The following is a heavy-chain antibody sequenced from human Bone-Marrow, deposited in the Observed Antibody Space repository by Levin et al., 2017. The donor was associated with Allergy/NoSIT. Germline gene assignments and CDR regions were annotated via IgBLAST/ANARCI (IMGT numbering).Heavy chain of an antibody. CDR3: ARAASSTTGTDY. CDR2: IYYSGST. J-gene: IGHJ4*02. V-gene: IGHV4-30-4*01. CDR1: GGSISSGDYY. D-gene: IGHD6-19*01. Sequence: SETLSLTCTVSGGSISSGDYYWSWIRQPPGKGLEWIGYIYYSGSTYYNPSLKSRVTISVDTSKNQFSLKLSSVTAADTAVYYCARAASSTTGTDYWGQGTLVTVSS.